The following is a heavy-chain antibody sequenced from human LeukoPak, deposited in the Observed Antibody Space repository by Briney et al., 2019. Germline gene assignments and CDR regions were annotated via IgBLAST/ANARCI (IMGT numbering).Heavy chain of an antibody. J-gene: IGHJ4*02. CDR3: ARGYDFWSGYYLGY. CDR2: IYYSGST. Sequence: PSETLSLTCTVSGGSISSYYWSWIRQPPGKGLEWIGYIYYSGSTNYNPSLKSRVTILVDTSKNQFSLKLSSVTAADTAVYYCARGYDFWSGYYLGYWGQGTLVTVSS. CDR1: GGSISSYY. V-gene: IGHV4-59*01. D-gene: IGHD3-3*01.